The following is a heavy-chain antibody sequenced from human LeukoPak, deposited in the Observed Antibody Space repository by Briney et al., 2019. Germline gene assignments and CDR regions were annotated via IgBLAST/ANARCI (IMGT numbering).Heavy chain of an antibody. V-gene: IGHV6-1*01. Sequence: QSQTLSLTCAISGDSVSSNSAAWNWIRQSPSRGLEWLGMTYYRSKWYSYYAPSVKSRITINPDTSKNQFSLQLKSVTPEDTAVYYCARMVGLVSDYWGQGTLVTVSS. J-gene: IGHJ4*02. D-gene: IGHD3-10*01. CDR1: GDSVSSNSAA. CDR3: ARMVGLVSDY. CDR2: TYYRSKWYS.